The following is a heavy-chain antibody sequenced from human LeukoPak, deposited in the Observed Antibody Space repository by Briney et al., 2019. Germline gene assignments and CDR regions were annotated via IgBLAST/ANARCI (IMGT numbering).Heavy chain of an antibody. D-gene: IGHD6-13*01. CDR3: ARDQKVEGSSWRYYYYYYGMDV. CDR1: GYTFTSYY. V-gene: IGHV1-18*04. J-gene: IGHJ6*02. CDR2: ISAYNGNT. Sequence: GASVKVSCKASGYTFTSYYMHWVRQAPGQGLEWMGWISAYNGNTNYAQKLQGRVTMTTDTSTSTAYMELRSLRSDDTAVYYCARDQKVEGSSWRYYYYYYGMDVWGQGTTVTVSS.